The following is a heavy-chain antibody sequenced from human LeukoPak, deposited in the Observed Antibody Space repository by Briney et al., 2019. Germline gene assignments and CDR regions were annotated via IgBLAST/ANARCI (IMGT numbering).Heavy chain of an antibody. V-gene: IGHV1-8*01. Sequence: GASVKVSCKASGYTFIDYDINWVRQAPGQELEWIGWMNPNSGNTGYAQKFQGRVTMTRNTAVTTAYMELSRLTSDDTAVYYCARDPSGDSSGFPFDYWGHGTLVTVSS. D-gene: IGHD3-22*01. CDR2: MNPNSGNT. CDR1: GYTFIDYD. J-gene: IGHJ4*01. CDR3: ARDPSGDSSGFPFDY.